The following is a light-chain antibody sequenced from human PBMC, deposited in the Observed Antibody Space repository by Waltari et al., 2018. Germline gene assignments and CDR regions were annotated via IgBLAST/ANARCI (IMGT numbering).Light chain of an antibody. V-gene: IGLV2-14*03. CDR3: ASKTDNAAVL. CDR1: STDVGAYDC. Sequence: QSALTQPASVSGSPGQSITISCTGTSTDVGAYDCVSWYQHHPGKVPQLLIYDVHNRPSGASDRFSGSKSGNTASLTISGLQAGDEADYYCASKTDNAAVLFGGGTKVTVL. CDR2: DVH. J-gene: IGLJ3*02.